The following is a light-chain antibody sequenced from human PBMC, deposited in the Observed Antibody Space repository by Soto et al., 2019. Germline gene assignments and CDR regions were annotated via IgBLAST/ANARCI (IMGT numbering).Light chain of an antibody. Sequence: IQMTQSPPSLFAILGPRVPITCRSRKEINSFLAWFQQKPRKAPKTLIYAASTLQSGVSSNFSGSGSGTDFTLTITSLQPEDFATYYCQQYSSYPPTFGGGTKVEI. V-gene: IGKV1-16*02. CDR3: QQYSSYPPT. CDR1: KEINSF. CDR2: AAS. J-gene: IGKJ4*01.